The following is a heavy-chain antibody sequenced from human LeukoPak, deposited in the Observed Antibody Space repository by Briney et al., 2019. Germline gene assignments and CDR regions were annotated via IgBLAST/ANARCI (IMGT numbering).Heavy chain of an antibody. CDR3: ARASPGFSRIPYYYYYCYMDV. CDR2: IYYSGST. V-gene: IGHV4-59*01. D-gene: IGHD2-15*01. J-gene: IGHJ6*03. Sequence: SETLSLTCTVSGGSISSYYWSWIRQPPGKGLEWIGYIYYSGSTNYNPSLKSRVTISVDTSKNQFSPKLSSVTAADTAVYYCARASPGFSRIPYYYYYCYMDVWGKGTTVTVSS. CDR1: GGSISSYY.